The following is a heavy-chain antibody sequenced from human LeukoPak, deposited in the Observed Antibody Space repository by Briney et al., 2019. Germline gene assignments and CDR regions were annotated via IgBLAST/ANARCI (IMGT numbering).Heavy chain of an antibody. D-gene: IGHD3-22*01. CDR1: GDSITRNY. J-gene: IGHJ4*02. V-gene: IGHV4-4*07. Sequence: SETLSHTCTVSGDSITRNYWSWIRQPAGKGLEWIGRIYNSGNTNYSPSLESRVTMSTDTSKNQFSLKLSSVTAADTAVYYCARGSFDSSGYYVFDYWGQGTLVTVSS. CDR2: IYNSGNT. CDR3: ARGSFDSSGYYVFDY.